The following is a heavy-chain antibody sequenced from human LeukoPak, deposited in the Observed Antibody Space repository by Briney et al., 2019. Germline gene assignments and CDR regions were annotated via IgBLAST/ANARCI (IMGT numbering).Heavy chain of an antibody. D-gene: IGHD6-6*01. J-gene: IGHJ4*02. V-gene: IGHV4-34*01. CDR1: GGSFSGYY. CDR2: INHSGST. Sequence: PSETLSLTCAVYGGSFSGYYWSWIRRPPGKGLEWIGEINHSGSTNYNPSLKSRVTISVDTSKNQFSLKLSSVTAADTAVFYCAAPKSIAARPGLYYWGQGTLVTVSS. CDR3: AAPKSIAARPGLYY.